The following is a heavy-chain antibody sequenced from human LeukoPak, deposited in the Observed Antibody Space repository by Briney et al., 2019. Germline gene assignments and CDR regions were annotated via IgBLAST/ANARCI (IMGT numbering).Heavy chain of an antibody. CDR2: INSDGSST. J-gene: IGHJ4*02. D-gene: IGHD4-17*01. CDR1: GFTFSSYW. CDR3: ARDAYGDYVVDY. Sequence: PGGSLRLSCAASGFTFSSYWMHWVRRAPGKGLVWVSRINSDGSSTSYADSVKGRFTISRDNAKNTLYLQMNSLRAEDTAVYYCARDAYGDYVVDYWGQGILVTVSS. V-gene: IGHV3-74*01.